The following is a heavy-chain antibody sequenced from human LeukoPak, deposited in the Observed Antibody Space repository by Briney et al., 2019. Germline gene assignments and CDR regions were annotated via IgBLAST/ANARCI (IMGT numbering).Heavy chain of an antibody. D-gene: IGHD1-26*01. Sequence: SETLSLTCTVSGGSISSGGYYWSWIRQHPGKGLEWIGYIHYSGSTSYNPSRKSRVTMSVDTSKTQFSLRLNSVAAADTAVYYCARMYSGTSYYFDFWGQGTLVTVSS. V-gene: IGHV4-61*08. CDR1: GGSISSGGYY. CDR2: IHYSGST. CDR3: ARMYSGTSYYFDF. J-gene: IGHJ4*01.